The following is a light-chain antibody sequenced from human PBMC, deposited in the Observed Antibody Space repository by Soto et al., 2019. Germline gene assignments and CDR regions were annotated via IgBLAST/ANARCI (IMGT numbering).Light chain of an antibody. CDR3: QQYGDSPLT. V-gene: IGKV3-20*01. CDR1: QSVRNDY. CDR2: GAS. J-gene: IGKJ4*01. Sequence: EIVLTQTPGTLSLSPGERATLSCRASQSVRNDYVAWYQQKPGQTPRLLIYGASSRATGIPDRFSGSGSGTDFTLTISRLEPEDFAVYHCQQYGDSPLTFGGGTKVDNK.